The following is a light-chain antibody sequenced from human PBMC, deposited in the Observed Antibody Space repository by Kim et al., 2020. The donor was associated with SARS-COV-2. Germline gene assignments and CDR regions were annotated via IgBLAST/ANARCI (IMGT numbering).Light chain of an antibody. CDR2: ENN. V-gene: IGLV1-47*01. CDR1: SANIGSNY. CDR3: AAWDDSLSGKV. Sequence: GKRVTSSCSGSSANIGSNYVAWYQQRPGTAPRLLIYENNQRPSGVPDRFSGSKSGTSASLAISGLRSEDEADYYCAAWDDSLSGKVFGGGTQLTVL. J-gene: IGLJ2*01.